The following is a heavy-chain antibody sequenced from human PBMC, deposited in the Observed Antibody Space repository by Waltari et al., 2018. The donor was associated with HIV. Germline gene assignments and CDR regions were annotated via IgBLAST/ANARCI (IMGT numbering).Heavy chain of an antibody. CDR3: AGRSPARRLNWFDP. CDR2: IKQDGSEK. D-gene: IGHD2-8*01. Sequence: EVQLVESGGGLVQPGGSLRLSCAASGFTFSSYWMSWVRQAPGKGLEGGANIKQDGSEKYYVDSMNGRFTISRDNAKNSLYLQINSLRAEDTAVYYCAGRSPARRLNWFDPWGQGTLVIVSS. V-gene: IGHV3-7*01. J-gene: IGHJ5*02. CDR1: GFTFSSYW.